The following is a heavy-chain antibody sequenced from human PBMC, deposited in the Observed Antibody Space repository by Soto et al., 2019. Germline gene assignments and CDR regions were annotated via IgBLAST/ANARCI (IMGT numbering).Heavy chain of an antibody. Sequence: QVQLVESGGGVVQPGRSLRLSCAASGFTFSSSGMHWVRQAPGKGLEWVAVIWYDGSNKYYADSVKGRFTISRDNSKNTLYLQMNSLRAEDTAVYYCASTDRSGSYYVFDYWGQGTLVTVSS. J-gene: IGHJ4*02. V-gene: IGHV3-33*01. CDR3: ASTDRSGSYYVFDY. D-gene: IGHD1-26*01. CDR1: GFTFSSSG. CDR2: IWYDGSNK.